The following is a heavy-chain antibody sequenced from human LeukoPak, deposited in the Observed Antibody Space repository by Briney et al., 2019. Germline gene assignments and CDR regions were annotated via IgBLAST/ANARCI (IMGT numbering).Heavy chain of an antibody. J-gene: IGHJ5*02. V-gene: IGHV4-34*01. Sequence: SETLSLTCAVYGGSFSGYYWSWIRRPPGKGLEWIGEINHSGSTNYNPSLKSRVTISVDTSKNQFSLKLSSVTAADTAVYYCARHRMGGRIAVAGRGWFDPWGQGTLVTVSS. CDR2: INHSGST. CDR1: GGSFSGYY. CDR3: ARHRMGGRIAVAGRGWFDP. D-gene: IGHD6-19*01.